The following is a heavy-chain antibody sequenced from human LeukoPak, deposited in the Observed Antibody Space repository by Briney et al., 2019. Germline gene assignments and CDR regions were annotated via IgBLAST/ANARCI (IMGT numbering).Heavy chain of an antibody. CDR3: ARDLKGPITMIVYFDY. Sequence: SETLSLTCTVSGGSISSYYWSWIRQPPGKGLEWIGYIYYSGSTNYNPSLKSRVTISVDTSKNQFSLKPSSVTAADTAVYYCARDLKGPITMIVYFDYWGQGTLVTVSS. CDR2: IYYSGST. CDR1: GGSISSYY. V-gene: IGHV4-59*01. D-gene: IGHD3-22*01. J-gene: IGHJ4*02.